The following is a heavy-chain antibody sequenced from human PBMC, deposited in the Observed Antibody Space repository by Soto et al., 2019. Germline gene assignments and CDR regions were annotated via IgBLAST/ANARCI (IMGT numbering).Heavy chain of an antibody. CDR2: ISWNSGSI. J-gene: IGHJ4*02. CDR1: GFTFDDYA. CDR3: AKDRGASGWAGEDY. D-gene: IGHD6-19*01. Sequence: EVQLVESGGGLVQPGRSLRLSCAASGFTFDDYAMHWVRQAPWKGLEWVSGISWNSGSIGYADSVKGRFTISRDNAKNSLYLQMNSLRAEDTVSYYCAKDRGASGWAGEDYWGQGTLVTVSS. V-gene: IGHV3-9*01.